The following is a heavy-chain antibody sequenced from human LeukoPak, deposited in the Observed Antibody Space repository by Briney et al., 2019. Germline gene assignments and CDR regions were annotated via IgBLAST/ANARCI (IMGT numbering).Heavy chain of an antibody. D-gene: IGHD3-3*01. CDR2: ISSSGSTI. J-gene: IGHJ4*02. CDR1: GFTFSSYE. V-gene: IGHV3-48*03. CDR3: ARDKYYDFWSGYYRPPASGIC. Sequence: GGSLRLSCAASGFTFSSYEMNWVRQAPGKGLEWVSYISSSGSTIYYADSVKGRFTISRDNAKNSLYLQMNSLRAEDTAVYYCARDKYYDFWSGYYRPPASGICWGQGTLVTVSS.